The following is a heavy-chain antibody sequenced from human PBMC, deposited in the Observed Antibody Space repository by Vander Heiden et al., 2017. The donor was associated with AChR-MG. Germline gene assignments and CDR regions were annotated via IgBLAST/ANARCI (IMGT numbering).Heavy chain of an antibody. J-gene: IGHJ4*02. D-gene: IGHD5-18*01. V-gene: IGHV3-30-3*01. Sequence: QVQLVESGGGVVQPGRSLRLSCAASGFTFSSYAMHWVRQAPGKGLEWVAVISYDGSNKYYADSVKGRFTISRDNSKNTLYLQMNSLRAEDTAVYYCARDEWSYGYLGWFDYWGQGTLVTVSS. CDR3: ARDEWSYGYLGWFDY. CDR2: ISYDGSNK. CDR1: GFTFSSYA.